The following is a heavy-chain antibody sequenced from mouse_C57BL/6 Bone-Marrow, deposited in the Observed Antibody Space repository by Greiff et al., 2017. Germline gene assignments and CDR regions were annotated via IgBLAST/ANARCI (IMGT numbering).Heavy chain of an antibody. CDR2: IYPGSGNT. CDR3: ASPSIYSNYVPSAY. V-gene: IGHV1-66*01. Sequence: QVQLQQSGPELVKPGASVKISCKASGYSFTSYYIHWVKQRPGQGLEWIGWIYPGSGNTNYNEKFKGKATLTADTSSSTAYMQLSSLTSEASAVYEGASPSIYSNYVPSAYWGQGTLVTVSA. D-gene: IGHD2-5*01. CDR1: GYSFTSYY. J-gene: IGHJ3*01.